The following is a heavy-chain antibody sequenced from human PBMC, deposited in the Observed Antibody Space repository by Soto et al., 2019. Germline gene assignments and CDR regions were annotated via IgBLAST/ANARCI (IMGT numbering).Heavy chain of an antibody. CDR3: ARWDHYGQFDY. V-gene: IGHV3-53*04. CDR1: GFTVISNY. J-gene: IGHJ4*02. D-gene: IGHD3-10*01. Sequence: GGSLRLSCAASGFTVISNYMSLVRQAPGKGLEWVSVIYSGGSTYYADSVKGRFTISRHNSKNTLYLLMNSLRSDDTAVYYCARWDHYGQFDYWGQGTLVTVSS. CDR2: IYSGGST.